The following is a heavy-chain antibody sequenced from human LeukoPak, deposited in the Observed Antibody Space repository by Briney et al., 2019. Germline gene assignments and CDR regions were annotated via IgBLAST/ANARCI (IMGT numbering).Heavy chain of an antibody. CDR1: GFTVSSHY. CDR2: ISGSGGST. V-gene: IGHV3-23*01. CDR3: AKEVGSSRRRGGNWFDP. Sequence: PGGSLRLSCAASGFTVSSHYMSWVRQAPGKGLEWVSAISGSGGSTYYADSVKGRFTISRDNSKNTLYLQMNSLRAEDTAVYYCAKEVGSSRRRGGNWFDPWGQGTLVTVSS. J-gene: IGHJ5*02. D-gene: IGHD6-13*01.